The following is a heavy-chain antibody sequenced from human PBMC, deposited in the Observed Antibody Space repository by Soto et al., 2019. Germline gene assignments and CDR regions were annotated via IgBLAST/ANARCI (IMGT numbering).Heavy chain of an antibody. V-gene: IGHV3-23*01. CDR2: ISGSGGST. D-gene: IGHD6-6*01. Sequence: GGSLRLSCAASGFTFSSYAMSWVRQAPGKGLEWVSAISGSGGSTYYADSVKGRFTISRDNSKNTLYLQMNSLRAEDTAVYYCAKVAYSSSSFYAGYFDYWGQGTLVTVSS. CDR3: AKVAYSSSSFYAGYFDY. CDR1: GFTFSSYA. J-gene: IGHJ4*02.